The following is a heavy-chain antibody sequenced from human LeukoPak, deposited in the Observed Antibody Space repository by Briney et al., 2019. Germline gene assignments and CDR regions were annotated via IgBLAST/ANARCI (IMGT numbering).Heavy chain of an antibody. J-gene: IGHJ2*01. Sequence: KASETLSLTCTVSGDSISGSNYYWGWIRQPPGKGLEWIGSIYYSGSTYYNPSLKSRVTISVDTSKNQFSLNLNSVTAADTAVYYCATNRTEYGSGSYYHTGYFDLWGRGTLVTVSS. CDR2: IYYSGST. V-gene: IGHV4-39*01. CDR1: GDSISGSNYY. CDR3: ATNRTEYGSGSYYHTGYFDL. D-gene: IGHD3-10*01.